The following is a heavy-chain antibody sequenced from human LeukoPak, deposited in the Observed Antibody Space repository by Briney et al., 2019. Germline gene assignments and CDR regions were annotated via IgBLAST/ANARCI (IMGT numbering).Heavy chain of an antibody. CDR3: AKYQTGTMFAS. Sequence: SETLSLTCTVSGASISSSGYYWGSIRQPPGKGLEWIASSSYGGKTHSNPSLKSRVTVSVDTSKSQFSLRVTSVTAPDTAVYYCAKYQTGTMFASWGQGTLVTVSS. V-gene: IGHV4-39*01. J-gene: IGHJ4*02. D-gene: IGHD1-1*01. CDR1: GASISSSGYY. CDR2: SSYGGKT.